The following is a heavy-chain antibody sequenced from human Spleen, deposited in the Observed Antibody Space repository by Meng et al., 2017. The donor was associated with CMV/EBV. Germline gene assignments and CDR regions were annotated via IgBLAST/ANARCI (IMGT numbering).Heavy chain of an antibody. CDR3: ASIAAAGTAIVY. Sequence: QVQPQQWGPRLLMASETVTLTCPVYGWSCSVYYWSWIRQPPGKGLEWIGEINHSGSTNYNPSLKSRVTISVDTSKNQFSLKLSSVTAADTAVYYCASIAAAGTAIVYWGQGTLVTVSS. CDR1: GWSCSVYY. D-gene: IGHD6-13*01. J-gene: IGHJ4*02. CDR2: INHSGST. V-gene: IGHV4-34*01.